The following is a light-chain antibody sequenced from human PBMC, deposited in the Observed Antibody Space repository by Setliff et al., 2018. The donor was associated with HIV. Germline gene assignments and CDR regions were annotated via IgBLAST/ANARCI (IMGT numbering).Light chain of an antibody. CDR3: CSNGSGDIWI. Sequence: QSALTQPASVSGSPGQSINISCTGGSSDVGGPLSSVSWYQQNPGEDPKLLIYEVTRRPSGISDRFSGSKSDNTASPTISGLQTEDGADYYCCSNGSGDIWIFGGGTKVTVL. V-gene: IGLV2-23*02. CDR2: EVT. J-gene: IGLJ2*01. CDR1: SSDVGGPLSS.